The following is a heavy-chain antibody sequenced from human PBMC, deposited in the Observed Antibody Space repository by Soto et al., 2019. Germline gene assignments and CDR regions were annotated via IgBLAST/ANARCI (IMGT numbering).Heavy chain of an antibody. CDR2: IFYSGST. J-gene: IGHJ6*02. Sequence: QVQLEESGPGLVKPSETLSLTCTVSGGSINAFFWSWVRQPPGKGLESIGYIFYSGSTNYNPSLKSRVTISLDTRKTQFSLNLTSVTAADTAVYYCATQTGLYYYGLDVWGQGTMVAVSS. CDR1: GGSINAFF. CDR3: ATQTGLYYYGLDV. V-gene: IGHV4-59*01.